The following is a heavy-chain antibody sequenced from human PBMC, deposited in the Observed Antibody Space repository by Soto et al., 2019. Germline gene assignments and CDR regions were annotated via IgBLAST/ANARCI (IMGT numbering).Heavy chain of an antibody. CDR3: ARNARLDMVRGVIGFYP. J-gene: IGHJ5*02. V-gene: IGHV4-38-2*01. Sequence: PSETLSLTCAVSGYSISSGYYWGWIRQPPGKGLEWIGSIYHSGSTYYNPSLKSRVTISVTTSKNQFSLKLTSMTAATTAEYYGARNARLDMVRGVIGFYPWGQGTLVTVSS. CDR2: IYHSGST. D-gene: IGHD3-10*01. CDR1: GYSISSGYY.